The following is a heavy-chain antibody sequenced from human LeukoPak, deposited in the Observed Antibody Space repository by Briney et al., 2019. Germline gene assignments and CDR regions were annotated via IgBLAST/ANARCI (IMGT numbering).Heavy chain of an antibody. CDR2: IIPIFGTA. V-gene: IGHV1-69*13. Sequence: ASVKVSCKASGGTFSSYAISWVRQAPGQGLEWMGGIIPIFGTANYAQKFQGRVTITADESTSTAYMELSSLRSEDTAVYYYARRDRYSYGPVGYFDLWGRGTLVTVSS. CDR1: GGTFSSYA. D-gene: IGHD5-18*01. J-gene: IGHJ2*01. CDR3: ARRDRYSYGPVGYFDL.